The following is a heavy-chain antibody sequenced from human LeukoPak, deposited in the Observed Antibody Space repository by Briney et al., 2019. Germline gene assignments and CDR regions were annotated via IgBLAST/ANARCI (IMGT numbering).Heavy chain of an antibody. Sequence: GGSLRLSCAASGFSFSKYWMHWVRQTPGEGLVWVSRINEDGTYTSYADSVKGRFTISRDNARNTVFLQMNSLRAEDTAVYYCARDFDMGITPGDDFDFWGQGTLVTVSS. J-gene: IGHJ4*02. CDR1: GFSFSKYW. V-gene: IGHV3-74*01. CDR3: ARDFDMGITPGDDFDF. D-gene: IGHD3-9*01. CDR2: INEDGTYT.